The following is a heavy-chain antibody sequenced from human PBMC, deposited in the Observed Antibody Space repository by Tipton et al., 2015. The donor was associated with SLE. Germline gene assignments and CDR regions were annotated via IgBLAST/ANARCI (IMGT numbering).Heavy chain of an antibody. D-gene: IGHD3-10*01. CDR3: ARSPVSGYYGMDV. CDR1: GGSISGYY. V-gene: IGHV4-59*01. CDR2: IHSSGST. J-gene: IGHJ6*02. Sequence: TLSLTCTVSGGSISGYYWSWIRQPPGKGLEWIAYIHSSGSTNYNPSLKSRVTISADTSKNQFSLKVSSVTAADSAVYYCARSPVSGYYGMDVWGQGTTVTVSS.